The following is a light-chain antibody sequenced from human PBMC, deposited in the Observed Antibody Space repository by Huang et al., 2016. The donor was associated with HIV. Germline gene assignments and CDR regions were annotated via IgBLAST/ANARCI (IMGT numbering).Light chain of an antibody. Sequence: EIVLTQSPGTLSLSPGQRATLSCRASQSVSSSYLAWYQQKPGPAPMLLNYAASSRASGIPNRCSGSGSGTDVTLTISRLEPEDFAVYFCQQYGSSPQTFGQGTRLEMK. J-gene: IGKJ5*01. CDR3: QQYGSSPQT. V-gene: IGKV3-20*01. CDR2: AAS. CDR1: QSVSSSY.